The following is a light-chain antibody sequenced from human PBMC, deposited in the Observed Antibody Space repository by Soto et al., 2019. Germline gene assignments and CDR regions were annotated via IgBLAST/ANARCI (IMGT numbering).Light chain of an antibody. J-gene: IGLJ2*01. CDR3: TSWTTSTTMI. CDR2: DVN. Sequence: QSALPQPASVSGSPGQSITISCTGTSSDIGAYTFVSWYQQHPGKAPQLMLYDVNIRPSGVSNRFSGSKSGNTASLTISGLQAEDEADYYCTSWTTSTTMIFGGGTKLTVL. CDR1: SSDIGAYTF. V-gene: IGLV2-14*03.